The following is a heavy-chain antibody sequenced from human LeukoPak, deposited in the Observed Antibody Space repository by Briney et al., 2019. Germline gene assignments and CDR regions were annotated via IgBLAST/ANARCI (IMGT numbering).Heavy chain of an antibody. CDR3: ARDGSIVRYFDWLSTLNIWFDP. CDR1: GYTFTGYY. V-gene: IGHV1-2*02. Sequence: GASVKVSCKASGYTFTGYYMHWVRQAPGQGLEWMGWINPNSGGTNYAQKFQGRVTMTRDTSISTAYMELSRLRSDDTAVYYCARDGSIVRYFDWLSTLNIWFDPWGQGTLVTVSS. D-gene: IGHD3-9*01. J-gene: IGHJ5*02. CDR2: INPNSGGT.